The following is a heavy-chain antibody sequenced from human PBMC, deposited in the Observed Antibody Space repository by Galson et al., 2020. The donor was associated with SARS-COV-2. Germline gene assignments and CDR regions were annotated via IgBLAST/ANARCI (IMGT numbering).Heavy chain of an antibody. CDR3: ARSRIAAAGLYYYYYGMDV. D-gene: IGHD6-13*01. CDR1: GFSLSTSGMC. Sequence: ESGPTLVKPTQTLTLTCTFSGFSLSTSGMCVSWIRQPPGKALEWLARIDWDDDKYYSTSLKTRLTISKDTSKNQVVLTMTNMDPVDTATYYCARSRIAAAGLYYYYYGMDVWGQGTTVTVSS. V-gene: IGHV2-70*11. CDR2: IDWDDDK. J-gene: IGHJ6*02.